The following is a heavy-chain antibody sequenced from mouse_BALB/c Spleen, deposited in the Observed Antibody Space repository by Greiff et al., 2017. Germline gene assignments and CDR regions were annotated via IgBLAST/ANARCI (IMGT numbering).Heavy chain of an antibody. Sequence: EVKLMESGGGLVQPGGSLRLSCATSGFTFTDYYMSWVRQPPGKALEWLGFIRNKANGYTTEYSASVKGRFTISRDNSQSILYLQMNTLRAEDSATYYCARDRGYGNSRFDYWGQGTTLTVSS. CDR2: IRNKANGYTT. V-gene: IGHV7-3*02. D-gene: IGHD2-10*02. CDR1: GFTFTDYY. CDR3: ARDRGYGNSRFDY. J-gene: IGHJ2*01.